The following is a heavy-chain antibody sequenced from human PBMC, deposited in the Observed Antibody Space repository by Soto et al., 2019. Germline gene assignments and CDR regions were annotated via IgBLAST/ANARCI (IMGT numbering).Heavy chain of an antibody. CDR3: ARDNKPYWRFGEFYFWRAFDI. D-gene: IGHD3-10*01. J-gene: IGHJ3*02. CDR1: GFTFSSYA. Sequence: GGSLRLSCAASGFTFSSYAMHWVRQAPGKGLEWVAVISYDGSNKYYADSVKGRFTISRDNSKNTLYLQMNSLRAEDTAVYYCARDNKPYWRFGEFYFWRAFDIWGQGTMVTVSS. V-gene: IGHV3-30-3*01. CDR2: ISYDGSNK.